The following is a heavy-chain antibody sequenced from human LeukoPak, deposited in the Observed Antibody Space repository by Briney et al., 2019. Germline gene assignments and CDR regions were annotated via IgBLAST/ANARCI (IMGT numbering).Heavy chain of an antibody. Sequence: GGSLRLSCAASGFTFSSYGMHWVRQAPGKGLEWVAFIRYDGSNKYYADSVKGRFTISRDNSKNTLYLQMNSLKAEDTAVYYCARDGYGAYYYDSSGYYHDYWGQGTLVTVSS. CDR1: GFTFSSYG. CDR2: IRYDGSNK. J-gene: IGHJ4*02. D-gene: IGHD3-22*01. CDR3: ARDGYGAYYYDSSGYYHDY. V-gene: IGHV3-30*02.